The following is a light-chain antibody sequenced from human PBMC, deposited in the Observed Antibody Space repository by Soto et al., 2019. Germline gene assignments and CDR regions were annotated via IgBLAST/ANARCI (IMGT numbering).Light chain of an antibody. V-gene: IGKV3-15*01. Sequence: EIVMTQSPATLSVSPGDRAALSCRASQSVGSNLAWYQQKPGQAPRLLIYGASTRATGIPARFSGRGSGTEFTLTISSLQSEDFAIYFCQQYNNWPPDRTFGQGTKVEIK. CDR1: QSVGSN. CDR2: GAS. CDR3: QQYNNWPPDRT. J-gene: IGKJ1*01.